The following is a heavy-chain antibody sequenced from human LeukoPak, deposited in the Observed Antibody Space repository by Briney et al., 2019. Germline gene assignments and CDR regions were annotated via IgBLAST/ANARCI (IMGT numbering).Heavy chain of an antibody. J-gene: IGHJ6*04. D-gene: IGHD3-10*01. CDR2: ISISSSNI. V-gene: IGHV3-11*06. Sequence: GGSLRLSCAASGFRVSGYDLNWIRQAPGKGLEWIAYISISSSNIHYADSVRGRFTISRDNAINSLYLQLSSLRVEDTAVYYCAREYYGVIISHYLAVWGKGTTVTVSS. CDR1: GFRVSGYD. CDR3: AREYYGVIISHYLAV.